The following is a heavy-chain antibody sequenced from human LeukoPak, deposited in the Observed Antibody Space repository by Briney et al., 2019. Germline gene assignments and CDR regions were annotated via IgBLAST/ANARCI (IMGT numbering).Heavy chain of an antibody. Sequence: GRSLRLSCAASGFTFSGYTMNWVRQAPGKGLEWVSCIRSSGYPIHYADSVKGRFTISRDNAKSSVYLQMNSLRDEDTAVYYCVRDPDALDYWGQGTLVTVSS. CDR2: IRSSGYPI. CDR3: VRDPDALDY. V-gene: IGHV3-48*02. J-gene: IGHJ4*02. CDR1: GFTFSGYT.